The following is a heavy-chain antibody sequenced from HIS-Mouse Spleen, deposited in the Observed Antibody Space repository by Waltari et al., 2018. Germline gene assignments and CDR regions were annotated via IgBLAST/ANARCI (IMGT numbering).Heavy chain of an antibody. V-gene: IGHV4-39*07. J-gene: IGHJ2*01. CDR1: GGSISSSSYY. CDR3: AREIPYSSSWYDWYFDL. CDR2: SYYSGST. Sequence: QLQLQESGPGLVKPSETLSLTCTVSGGSISSSSYYWGWIRKPPGKGLEWFGSSYYSGSTSYNPSLKSRVTISVDTSKNQFSLKLSSVTAADTAVYYCAREIPYSSSWYDWYFDLWGRGTLVTVSS. D-gene: IGHD6-13*01.